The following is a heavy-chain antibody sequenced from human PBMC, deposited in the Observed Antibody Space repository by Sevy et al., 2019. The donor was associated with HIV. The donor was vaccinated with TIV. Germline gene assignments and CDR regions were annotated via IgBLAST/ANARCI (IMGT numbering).Heavy chain of an antibody. CDR3: AGEQGEVGYYGMDV. V-gene: IGHV3-7*01. J-gene: IGHJ6*02. D-gene: IGHD3-10*01. CDR1: GFTFSSYW. CDR2: IKQDGSEK. Sequence: GGSLRLSCAASGFTFSSYWMSWVRQAPGKGLEWVANIKQDGSEKYYVDSVKGRFTISRDNAKNSLYLQMNSLRAEDTAVYYCAGEQGEVGYYGMDVWGQGTTVTVSS.